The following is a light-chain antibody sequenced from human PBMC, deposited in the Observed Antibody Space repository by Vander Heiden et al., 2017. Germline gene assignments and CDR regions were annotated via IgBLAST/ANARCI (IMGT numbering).Light chain of an antibody. CDR3: QQYYAYLST. J-gene: IGKJ2*01. CDR2: QAS. Sequence: DIQMTPSPSTLSASVGDRVTITCRASQSISTWLAWYQQKPGKAPKLLIYQASTSESGVPSRFSGSGSGTEFSLTIDSLQRDDFATYYCQQYYAYLSTFGQGTKLEIK. V-gene: IGKV1-5*03. CDR1: QSISTW.